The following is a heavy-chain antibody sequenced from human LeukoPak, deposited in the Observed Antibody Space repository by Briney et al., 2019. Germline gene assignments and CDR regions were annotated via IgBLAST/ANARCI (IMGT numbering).Heavy chain of an antibody. J-gene: IGHJ4*02. D-gene: IGHD3-22*01. CDR1: GFTFSSYS. V-gene: IGHV3-21*01. CDR3: ARAPPPLYYYDSSGYYSNFDY. CDR2: ISSSSSYI. Sequence: PGGSLRLSCAASGFTFSSYSMTWVRQAPGKGLEWVSSISSSSSYIYYADSVKGRFTISRDNAKNSLHLQMNSLRAEDTAVYYCARAPPPLYYYDSSGYYSNFDYWGQGTLVTVSS.